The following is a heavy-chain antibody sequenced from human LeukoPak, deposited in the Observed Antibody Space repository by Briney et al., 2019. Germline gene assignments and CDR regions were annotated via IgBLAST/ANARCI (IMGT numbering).Heavy chain of an antibody. CDR2: IYPCDSDT. CDR1: GYRFTSYW. CDR3: ARRGYYYGSGSYYIDAFDI. Sequence: GESLKISCKGSGYRFTSYWIGWVRQMPGKGLEWMGIIYPCDSDTRYSPSFQSQVTISADKAISTAYLQWSSLKASNTAIYCARRGYYYGSGSYYIDAFDIWGQGTMAIVSS. D-gene: IGHD3-10*01. V-gene: IGHV5-51*01. J-gene: IGHJ3*02.